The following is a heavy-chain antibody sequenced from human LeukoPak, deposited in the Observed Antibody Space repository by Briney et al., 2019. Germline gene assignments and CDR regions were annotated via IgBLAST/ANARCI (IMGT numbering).Heavy chain of an antibody. CDR2: ISRSGDTL. Sequence: GGSLRLSCAASGFPFRDYYMTWIRQAPGKGLEWISYISRSGDTLYYADSVEGRFTISRDNAKNSLFLQMNSLGADDTAVYYCAREVVIFPDYYYYGLDVGGQGPRFTVSS. J-gene: IGHJ6*02. V-gene: IGHV3-11*01. D-gene: IGHD3-9*01. CDR3: AREVVIFPDYYYYGLDV. CDR1: GFPFRDYY.